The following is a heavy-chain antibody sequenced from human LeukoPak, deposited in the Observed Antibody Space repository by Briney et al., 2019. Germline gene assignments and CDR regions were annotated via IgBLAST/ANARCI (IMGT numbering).Heavy chain of an antibody. J-gene: IGHJ4*02. CDR2: ISSSGSTI. Sequence: GGSLRLSCAASGFTFSDYYMSWIRQAPGKGLEWVSYISSSGSTIYYADSVKGRFTISRDNAKNSLYLQMNSLRAEDTAVYYCARDRSSYDFWSGYHSNFDYWGQGTLVTVSS. CDR1: GFTFSDYY. V-gene: IGHV3-11*04. D-gene: IGHD3-3*01. CDR3: ARDRSSYDFWSGYHSNFDY.